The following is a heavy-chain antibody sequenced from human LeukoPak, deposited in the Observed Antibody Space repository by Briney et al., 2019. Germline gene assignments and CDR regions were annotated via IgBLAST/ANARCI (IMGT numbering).Heavy chain of an antibody. V-gene: IGHV1-2*06. CDR1: GYTFTGYY. CDR3: ARGAYGSGSYYSNWFDP. D-gene: IGHD3-10*01. Sequence: ASVKVSCKASGYTFTGYYMHWVRQAPGQGLEWMGRINPNSGGTNYAQKFQGRVTMTRDTSISTAYMELSRLRSDDTAVYYCARGAYGSGSYYSNWFDPWGQGTLVTGSS. CDR2: INPNSGGT. J-gene: IGHJ5*02.